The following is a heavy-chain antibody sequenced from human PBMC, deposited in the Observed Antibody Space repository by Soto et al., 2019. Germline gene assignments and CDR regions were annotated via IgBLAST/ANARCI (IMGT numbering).Heavy chain of an antibody. J-gene: IGHJ6*02. D-gene: IGHD1-26*01. CDR2: ISGTSVAA. CDR3: GKYSGSYPVYNGMNV. V-gene: IGHV3-23*01. Sequence: EVQLLESGGGLVQPGGPRGFPGEALGSPFTTSPRTGSAKVQGKGREWVSIISGTSVAAYYAESVKGRFTSARDNSKNTLYLQMNSLRAEDTAVYYCGKYSGSYPVYNGMNVWGQGTTVTVSS. CDR1: GSPFTTSP.